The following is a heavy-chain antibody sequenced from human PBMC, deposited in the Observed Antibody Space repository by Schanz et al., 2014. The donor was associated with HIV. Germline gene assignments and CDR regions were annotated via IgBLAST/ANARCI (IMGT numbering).Heavy chain of an antibody. J-gene: IGHJ6*02. CDR1: GFSFSSYW. CDR3: AKVATWDYYGMDV. Sequence: EVQLVESGGGLVQPGGSLRLSCAASGFSFSSYWMYWVRQAPGKGLVWVSRINNDGSTTTYADSVKGRFTISRDNAKNTLYLQMNSLRAEDTAVYYCAKVATWDYYGMDVWGQGTTVTVSS. CDR2: INNDGSTT. V-gene: IGHV3-74*01.